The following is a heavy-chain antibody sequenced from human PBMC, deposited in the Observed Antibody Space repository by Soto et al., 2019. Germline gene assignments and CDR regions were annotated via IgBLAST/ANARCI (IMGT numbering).Heavy chain of an antibody. CDR3: AKAVTVSPVMVVTALDY. CDR2: ISGSGGST. D-gene: IGHD2-15*01. CDR1: GFTFSSYA. J-gene: IGHJ4*02. Sequence: GGSLRLSCAASGFTFSSYAMSWVRQAPGKGLEWVSTISGSGGSTYYADPVKGLFTISRDKSQNTLYLQMNSLRADDTAVYYCAKAVTVSPVMVVTALDYWGQGSLVTVSS. V-gene: IGHV3-23*01.